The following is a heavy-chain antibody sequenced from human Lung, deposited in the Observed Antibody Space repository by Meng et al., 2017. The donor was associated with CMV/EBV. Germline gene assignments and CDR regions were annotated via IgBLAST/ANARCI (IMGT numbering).Heavy chain of an antibody. V-gene: IGHV3-21*01. CDR1: GFTFSSYS. D-gene: IGHD3-22*01. CDR2: ISSSSSYI. J-gene: IGHJ3*02. Sequence: GESLKISCAASGFTFSSYSMNWVRQAPGKGLEWVSSISSSSSYIYYADSVKGRFTISRDNAKNSLYLQMNSLRAEDTAVYYCASPYYYDSGGAFDIWGQGXMVTVSS. CDR3: ASPYYYDSGGAFDI.